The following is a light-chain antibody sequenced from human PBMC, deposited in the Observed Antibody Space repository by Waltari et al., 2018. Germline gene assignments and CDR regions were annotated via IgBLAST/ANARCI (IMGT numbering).Light chain of an antibody. Sequence: DIQMTQSPSTLSASVGDRVTMTCRASQSIRSWLAWYQQKPGKAPKLLIYDASSLASGVPSRFSGSGSGTEFTLSISSLQPDDFATYYCQQYKSYKTFGQGTRVEIK. CDR3: QQYKSYKT. V-gene: IGKV1-5*01. J-gene: IGKJ1*01. CDR2: DAS. CDR1: QSIRSW.